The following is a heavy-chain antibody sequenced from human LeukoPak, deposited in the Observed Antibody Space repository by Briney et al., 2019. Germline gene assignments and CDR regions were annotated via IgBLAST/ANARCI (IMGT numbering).Heavy chain of an antibody. CDR2: INPNSGGT. D-gene: IGHD3-16*02. Sequence: ASVKVSCKASGYTFTGYYMHWVRQAPGQGLEWMGRINPNSGGTNYAQKFQGRVTMTRDTSISTAYMELSRLRSDDTAVYYCARELPVWGSYRYFGYWGQGTLVTVSS. CDR1: GYTFTGYY. CDR3: ARELPVWGSYRYFGY. V-gene: IGHV1-2*06. J-gene: IGHJ4*02.